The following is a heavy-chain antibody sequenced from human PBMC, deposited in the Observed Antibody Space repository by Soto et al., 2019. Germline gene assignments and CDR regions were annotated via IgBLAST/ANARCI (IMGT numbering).Heavy chain of an antibody. Sequence: GGSLRLSCAASGFTFSSYSINWVRQAPGKGLEWVSSISSSSIYIYYADSVKGRFTISRDNAKNSLYLQMNSLRAEDTAMYYSWICGHMLGSTSYTTVRLKNWFDPCGQGTLVAFSS. V-gene: IGHV3-21*01. CDR1: GFTFSSYS. CDR3: WICGHMLGSTSYTTVRLKNWFDP. J-gene: IGHJ5*02. D-gene: IGHD2-2*01. CDR2: ISSSSIYI.